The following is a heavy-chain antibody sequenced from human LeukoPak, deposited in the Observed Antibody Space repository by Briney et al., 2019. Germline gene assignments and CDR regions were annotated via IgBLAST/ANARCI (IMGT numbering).Heavy chain of an antibody. Sequence: SETLSLTCTISGGSINNSSYYWGWIRQPPGTGLEWIGSIFYSGSIFYNPSLKSRVTISVDTSKNQFSLKLNSVTAADTALCYCAREGDYGDYVSWFAPWGQGTLVAVSS. D-gene: IGHD4-17*01. V-gene: IGHV4-39*07. CDR3: AREGDYGDYVSWFAP. CDR1: GGSINNSSYY. CDR2: IFYSGSI. J-gene: IGHJ5*02.